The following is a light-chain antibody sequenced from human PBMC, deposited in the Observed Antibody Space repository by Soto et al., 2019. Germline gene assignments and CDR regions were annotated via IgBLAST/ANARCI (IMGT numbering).Light chain of an antibody. V-gene: IGLV2-14*01. CDR2: EVS. CDR1: SSDVGGYKY. CDR3: RAFTTTSARI. Sequence: QAVVTQPASVSGSLGQSITISCSGTSSDVGGYKYVSWYQQHPGKAPKLMIYEVSIRPSGVSNRFSGSKSGNTASLTISGLQAEDEADYYCRAFTTTSARIFGTGTKLTVL. J-gene: IGLJ1*01.